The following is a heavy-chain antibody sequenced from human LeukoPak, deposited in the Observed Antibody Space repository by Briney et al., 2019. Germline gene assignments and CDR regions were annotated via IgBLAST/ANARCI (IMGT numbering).Heavy chain of an antibody. V-gene: IGHV3-7*04. CDR1: GFTFTTYW. D-gene: IGHD6-13*01. J-gene: IGHJ4*02. CDR2: ISPDGSEK. CDR3: ARGGSSRFDQ. Sequence: GGSLRLSCAASGFTFTTYWMSWVRQAPGKGLEWVAKISPDGSEKYYVDSVKGRFTISRDNAKNSLDLQMSSLRADDTAVYYCARGGSSRFDQWGQGTLVTVSS.